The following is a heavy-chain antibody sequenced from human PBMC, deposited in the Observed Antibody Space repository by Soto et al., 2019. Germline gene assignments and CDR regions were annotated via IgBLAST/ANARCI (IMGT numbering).Heavy chain of an antibody. CDR3: ATTEPGYCSGGSCYELDD. V-gene: IGHV1-3*01. CDR2: INAGNGNT. CDR1: GYTFTSYA. J-gene: IGHJ4*02. Sequence: ASVKVSCKASGYTFTSYAMHWVRQAPGQRLEWMGWINAGNGNTKYSQKFQGRVTITRDTSASTAYMELSSLRSEDTAVYYCATTEPGYCSGGSCYELDDWGQGTLVTVSS. D-gene: IGHD2-15*01.